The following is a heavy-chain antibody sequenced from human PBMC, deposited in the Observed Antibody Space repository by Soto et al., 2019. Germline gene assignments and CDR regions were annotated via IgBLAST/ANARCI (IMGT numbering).Heavy chain of an antibody. J-gene: IGHJ4*02. CDR2: IIPIFGTA. D-gene: IGHD1-26*01. Sequence: QVQLVQSGAEVKKPGSSVKVSCKASGGTFSSYAISWVRQAPGQGLEWMGGIIPIFGTANYAQKFQGRVTITADESTSTAYMELSSLRSEDTAVYYCAREGSGSYYQVPSARFDYWGQGTLVTVSS. CDR3: AREGSGSYYQVPSARFDY. CDR1: GGTFSSYA. V-gene: IGHV1-69*01.